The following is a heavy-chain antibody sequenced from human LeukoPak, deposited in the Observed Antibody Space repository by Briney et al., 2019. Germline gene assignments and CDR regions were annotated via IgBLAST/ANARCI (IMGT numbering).Heavy chain of an antibody. V-gene: IGHV4-61*02. Sequence: SETLSLTCTVSGGSISSGSYYWSWIRQPAGKGLGWIGRIYTSGSTNYNPSLKSRVTISVDTSKNQFSLKLSSVTAADTAVYYCARERSPILWFDRFDPWGQGTLVTVSS. CDR1: GGSISSGSYY. D-gene: IGHD3-10*01. CDR2: IYTSGST. CDR3: ARERSPILWFDRFDP. J-gene: IGHJ5*02.